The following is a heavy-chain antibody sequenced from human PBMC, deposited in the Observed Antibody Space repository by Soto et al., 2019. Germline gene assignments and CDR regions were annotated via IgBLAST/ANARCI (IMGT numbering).Heavy chain of an antibody. Sequence: ASVKVSCKASGYTFTSYGISWVRQAPGQGLEWMGTIHPSGGSTNYAQKFQGRLTMTRDTSTSTVYMELSSLRSEDTAVYYCARQQDILTGYYYWGQGTLVTVSS. CDR1: GYTFTSYG. CDR2: IHPSGGST. D-gene: IGHD3-9*01. J-gene: IGHJ4*02. V-gene: IGHV1-46*01. CDR3: ARQQDILTGYYY.